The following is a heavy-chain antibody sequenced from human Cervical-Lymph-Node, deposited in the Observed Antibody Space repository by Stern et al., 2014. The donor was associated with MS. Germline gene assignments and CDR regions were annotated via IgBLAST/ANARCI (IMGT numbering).Heavy chain of an antibody. D-gene: IGHD2/OR15-2a*01. V-gene: IGHV3-49*03. CDR2: IRTKANGETS. Sequence: EVQLVESGGGLVQPGRSLRLSCTTSGFTFGDCVMSWFRQATGKGLEWVGFIRTKANGETSEYAASVTGRFTIARDDSTSIAYLQMNSLKTEDTAMYYCTRYFGFDPWGQGTLVTVSS. CDR1: GFTFGDCV. CDR3: TRYFGFDP. J-gene: IGHJ5*02.